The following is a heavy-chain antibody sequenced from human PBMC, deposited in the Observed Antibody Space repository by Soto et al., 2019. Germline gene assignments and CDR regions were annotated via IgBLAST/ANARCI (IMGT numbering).Heavy chain of an antibody. Sequence: EVQLLESGGGLVQPGGSLRLSCAASGFTFSSYAMSWVRQAPGKGLEWVSAISGSGGSTYYADSVKGRFTISRDNSKNTLYLQMNSLRAEDTAVYYCASRRAGYCTNGGCYSGDYWGQGTLVTVSS. CDR2: ISGSGGST. D-gene: IGHD2-8*01. J-gene: IGHJ4*02. CDR1: GFTFSSYA. V-gene: IGHV3-23*01. CDR3: ASRRAGYCTNGGCYSGDY.